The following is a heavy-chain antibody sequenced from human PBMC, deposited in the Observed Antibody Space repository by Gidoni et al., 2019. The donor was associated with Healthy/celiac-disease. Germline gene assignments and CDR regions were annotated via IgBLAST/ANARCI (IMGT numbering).Heavy chain of an antibody. D-gene: IGHD1-1*01. CDR3: ASIQLERDAGYYYGMDV. J-gene: IGHJ6*02. CDR2: IKQEGSEK. V-gene: IGHV3-7*01. CDR1: GFNISNYW. Sequence: EVQLVESGGGLVQPGGSLRLSCAASGFNISNYWMSWVSKAQVTGLDWLANIKQEGSEKYYVDSVKGRFTISRDNAKNSLYLQMNSLRAEDTAVYYWASIQLERDAGYYYGMDVWGQGTTVTVSS.